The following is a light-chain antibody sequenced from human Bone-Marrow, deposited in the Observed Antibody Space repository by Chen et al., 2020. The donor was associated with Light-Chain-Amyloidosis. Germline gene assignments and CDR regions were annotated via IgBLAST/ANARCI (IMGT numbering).Light chain of an antibody. J-gene: IGLJ1*01. CDR3: CSYAGSSTSYV. V-gene: IGLV2-11*01. CDR2: DVS. CDR1: SRDVGGYDS. Sequence: QSALTQPRSVSGSPGQSVTISCTGTSRDVGGYDSVSWYQQYPGKAPKLMIYDVSKRPSGVPDRFSASKSGNTASLTISVLQAEDEADYYCCSYAGSSTSYVFGTGTKVTVL.